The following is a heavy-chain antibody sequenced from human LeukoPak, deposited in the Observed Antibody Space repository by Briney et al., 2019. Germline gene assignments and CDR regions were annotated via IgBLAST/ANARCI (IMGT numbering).Heavy chain of an antibody. D-gene: IGHD6-25*01. V-gene: IGHV4-4*09. CDR1: GGSISSYY. Sequence: PETLSLTRTVSGGSISSYYWSWIRQPPGKGLEWIGYIYTSGSTNYNPSLKSRVTISVDTSKNQFSLKLSSVTAADTAVYYCARLRGGAAYYWGQGTLVTVSS. J-gene: IGHJ4*02. CDR2: IYTSGST. CDR3: ARLRGGAAYY.